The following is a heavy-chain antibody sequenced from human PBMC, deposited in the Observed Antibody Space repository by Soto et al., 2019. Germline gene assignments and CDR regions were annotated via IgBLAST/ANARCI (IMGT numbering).Heavy chain of an antibody. D-gene: IGHD3-3*01. CDR1: GYTFTSY. Sequence: QVQLVQSGAEVKKPGASVKVSCKASGYTFTSYVNWVRQATGQGLEWMGWMNPNSGNTGYAQKFQGRVTMTRNTSXSXHYMELSSLRSEDTAVYYCASPARNYDFWSGYSFDIWGQGTMVTVSS. CDR3: ASPARNYDFWSGYSFDI. CDR2: MNPNSGNT. V-gene: IGHV1-8*01. J-gene: IGHJ3*02.